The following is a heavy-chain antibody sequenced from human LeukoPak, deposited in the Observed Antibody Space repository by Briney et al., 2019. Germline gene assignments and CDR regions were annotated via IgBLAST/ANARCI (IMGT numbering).Heavy chain of an antibody. Sequence: GRSLRLSCAASGFTFSSYGMHWVRQAPGKGLEWVAVISYDGSNKYYADSVKGRFTISRDNSKNTLYLQMNSLRAEDTAVYYCARDVVAAAGSWDYWGQGTLVTVSS. D-gene: IGHD6-13*01. J-gene: IGHJ4*02. V-gene: IGHV3-30*03. CDR2: ISYDGSNK. CDR1: GFTFSSYG. CDR3: ARDVVAAAGSWDY.